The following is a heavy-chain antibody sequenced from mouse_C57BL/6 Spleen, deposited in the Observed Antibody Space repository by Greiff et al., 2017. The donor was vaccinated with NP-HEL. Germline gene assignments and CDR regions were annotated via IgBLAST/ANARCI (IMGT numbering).Heavy chain of an antibody. V-gene: IGHV1-81*01. D-gene: IGHD1-1*01. CDR2: IYPRSGNT. Sequence: LVESGAELARPGASVKLSCKASGYTFTSYGISWVKQRTGQGLEWIGEIYPRSGNTYYNEKFKGKATLTADKSSSTAYMELRSLTSEDSAVYFCARWGTTVVAPTVDFDVWGTGTTVTVSS. CDR1: GYTFTSYG. J-gene: IGHJ1*03. CDR3: ARWGTTVVAPTVDFDV.